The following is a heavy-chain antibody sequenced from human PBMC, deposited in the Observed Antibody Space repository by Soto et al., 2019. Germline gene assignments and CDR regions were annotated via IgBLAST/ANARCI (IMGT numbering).Heavy chain of an antibody. CDR1: GGSISSGGYS. J-gene: IGHJ6*02. Sequence: QLQLQESGSGLVKPSQTLSLTCAVSGGSISSGGYSWSWIRQPPGKGLEWIGYIYHSGSTYYNPSIKRRVTISVDRSKNQFSLKLSSVTAADTAVYYCARVAEVELRHGMDVWGQGTTVTVSS. CDR2: IYHSGST. CDR3: ARVAEVELRHGMDV. V-gene: IGHV4-30-2*01. D-gene: IGHD1-7*01.